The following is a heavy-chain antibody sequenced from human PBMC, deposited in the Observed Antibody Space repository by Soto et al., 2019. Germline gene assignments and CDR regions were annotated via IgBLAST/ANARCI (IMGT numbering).Heavy chain of an antibody. Sequence: EVQLVESGGGLVQPGGSLRLSCAASGFTFNRYWMKWVRQAPGRGLEWMGNINQDGSEKHYVDSVKGRFTISRDNAKDSVYLQMTSLKAEDTAMYSCARGGYDYSNQFDYWGQGTLVTVSS. CDR1: GFTFNRYW. V-gene: IGHV3-7*04. D-gene: IGHD4-4*01. CDR3: ARGGYDYSNQFDY. CDR2: INQDGSEK. J-gene: IGHJ4*02.